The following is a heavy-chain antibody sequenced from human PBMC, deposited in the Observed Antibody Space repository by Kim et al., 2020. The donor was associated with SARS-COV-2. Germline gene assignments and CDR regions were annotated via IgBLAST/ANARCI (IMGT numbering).Heavy chain of an antibody. CDR2: IYYSGST. J-gene: IGHJ5*02. V-gene: IGHV4-39*07. CDR3: ARDPYYYDSSGYYAWFDP. CDR1: GGSISSSSYY. Sequence: SETLSLTCTVSGGSISSSSYYWGWIRQPPGKGLVWIGSIYYSGSTYYNPSLKSRVTISVDTSKNQFSLKLSSVTAADTAVYYCARDPYYYDSSGYYAWFDPWGQGTLVTVSS. D-gene: IGHD3-22*01.